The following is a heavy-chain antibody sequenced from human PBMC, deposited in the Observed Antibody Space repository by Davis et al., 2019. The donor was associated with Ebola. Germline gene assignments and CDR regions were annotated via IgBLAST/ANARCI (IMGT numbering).Heavy chain of an antibody. Sequence: ASVKVSCKASGYSFTSYGMSWVRQAPGQGLEWMGWISGYNGNTNYAQKLQGRVTMTTDTSTSTAYMELRSLRSEDTAVYYCAIRTGDLRGLAYYYMDVWGKGTTVTVSS. CDR2: ISGYNGNT. V-gene: IGHV1-18*01. CDR1: GYSFTSYG. CDR3: AIRTGDLRGLAYYYMDV. J-gene: IGHJ6*03. D-gene: IGHD7-27*01.